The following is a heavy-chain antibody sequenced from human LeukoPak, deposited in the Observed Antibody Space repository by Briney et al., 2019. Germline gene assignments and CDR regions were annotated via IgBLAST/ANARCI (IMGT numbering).Heavy chain of an antibody. J-gene: IGHJ4*02. D-gene: IGHD5-24*01. CDR2: FDPEDGET. V-gene: IGHV1-24*01. CDR3: ATAEMATPKYYFDY. Sequence: ASVKVSCKVSGYTLTELSMHWVRQAPGKGLEWMGGFDPEDGETIYAQKFKGRVTMTEDTSTDTAYMELSSLRSEDTAVYYCATAEMATPKYYFDYWGQGTLVTVSS. CDR1: GYTLTELS.